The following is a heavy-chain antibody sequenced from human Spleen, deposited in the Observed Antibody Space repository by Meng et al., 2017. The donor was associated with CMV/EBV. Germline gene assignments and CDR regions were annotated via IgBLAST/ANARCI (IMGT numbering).Heavy chain of an antibody. Sequence: GESLKISCAASGFTFSDYYMSWIRQAPGKGLEWVSYISSSGSTIYYADSVKGRFTISRDNAKNSLYLQMNSLRAEDTAVYYCARGPMATKPPGLSWGSCYYWGQGTLVTVSS. CDR1: GFTFSDYY. CDR3: ARGPMATKPPGLSWGSCYY. CDR2: ISSSGSTI. D-gene: IGHD5-24*01. V-gene: IGHV3-11*01. J-gene: IGHJ4*02.